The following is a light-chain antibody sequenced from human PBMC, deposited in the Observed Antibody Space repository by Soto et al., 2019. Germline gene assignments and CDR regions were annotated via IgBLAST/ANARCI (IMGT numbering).Light chain of an antibody. Sequence: QSVLAQPPSASGSPGQSVTISCTGTSIDVGGYNYVSWYQQHPGKAPRLMIYEVSKRPSGVPDRFSGSKSGNTASLTVSGLQAEDEADYYCNSYAGTNNPYVFGIGTKVTVL. CDR3: NSYAGTNNPYV. V-gene: IGLV2-8*01. CDR1: SIDVGGYNY. CDR2: EVS. J-gene: IGLJ1*01.